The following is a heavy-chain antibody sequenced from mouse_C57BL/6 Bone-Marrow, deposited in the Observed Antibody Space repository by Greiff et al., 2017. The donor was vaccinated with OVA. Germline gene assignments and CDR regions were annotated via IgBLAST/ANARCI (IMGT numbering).Heavy chain of an antibody. CDR1: GFTFSSYG. V-gene: IGHV5-6*01. CDR3: ARHIPLYFDY. Sequence: EVQRVESGGDLVKPGGSLKLSCAASGFTFSSYGMSWVRQTPDKRLEWVATISRGGSYTYYPDSVKGRFTITRDNAKNTLYLQMSSLKSEDTAMDYCARHIPLYFDYWGQGTTLTVSA. J-gene: IGHJ2*01. CDR2: ISRGGSYT.